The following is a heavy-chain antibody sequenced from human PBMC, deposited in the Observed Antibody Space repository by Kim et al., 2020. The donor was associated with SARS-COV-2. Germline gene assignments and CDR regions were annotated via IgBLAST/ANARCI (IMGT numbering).Heavy chain of an antibody. Sequence: GGSLRLSCVASGFSFSSYTMHWVRHAPGKGLEYVSAISSDGGSTYYANSVKGRFTISRDNSKNTLYLQMGSLRAEDMAVYYCARVGYSSGWYFDYWGQGTLVTVSS. J-gene: IGHJ4*02. CDR1: GFSFSSYT. CDR3: ARVGYSSGWYFDY. V-gene: IGHV3-64*01. D-gene: IGHD6-19*01. CDR2: ISSDGGST.